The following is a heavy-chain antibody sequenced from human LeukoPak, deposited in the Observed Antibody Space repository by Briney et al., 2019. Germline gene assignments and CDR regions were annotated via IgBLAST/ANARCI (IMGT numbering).Heavy chain of an antibody. CDR3: ARGPQSRRYYYYYMDV. D-gene: IGHD5-24*01. J-gene: IGHJ6*03. V-gene: IGHV4-59*01. CDR2: VYYSRST. Sequence: SETLSLTCTVSGGSISSYYWSWIRQPPGKGLEWIGYVYYSRSTNYNPSLKSRVTISVDTSKNQFSLRLSSVTAADTAVYYCARGPQSRRYYYYYMDVWGKGTTVTVSS. CDR1: GGSISSYY.